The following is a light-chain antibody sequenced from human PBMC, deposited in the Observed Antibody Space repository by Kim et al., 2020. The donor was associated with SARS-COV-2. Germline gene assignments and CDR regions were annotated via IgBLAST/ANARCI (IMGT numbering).Light chain of an antibody. V-gene: IGLV2-8*01. J-gene: IGLJ3*02. CDR1: SSDIGGYAY. Sequence: QSVTISCAGTSSDIGGYAYVSWYQQHPGKAPKLMIYGVFKRPSGVPDRFSGSKSGNTASLTVSGLQAEDEADYYCSSYAGSNNFVVFGGGTQLTVL. CDR2: GVF. CDR3: SSYAGSNNFVV.